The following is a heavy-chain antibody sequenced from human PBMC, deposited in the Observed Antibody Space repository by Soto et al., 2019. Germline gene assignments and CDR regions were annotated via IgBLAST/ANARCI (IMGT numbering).Heavy chain of an antibody. CDR3: ATIPGARAWFDP. Sequence: SETLSLTCAVYGGSFSGYYWSWIRQPPGKGLEWIGEINHSGSTNYNPSLKSRVTISVDTSKNQFSLKLSSVTAADTAVYYCATIPGARAWFDPWGQGTLVTVSS. CDR1: GGSFSGYY. CDR2: INHSGST. J-gene: IGHJ5*02. V-gene: IGHV4-34*01. D-gene: IGHD1-26*01.